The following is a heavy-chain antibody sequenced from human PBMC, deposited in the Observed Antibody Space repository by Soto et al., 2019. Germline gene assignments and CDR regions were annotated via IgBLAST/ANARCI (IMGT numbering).Heavy chain of an antibody. V-gene: IGHV3-49*04. Sequence: SLRLSCASSGFTFSNYAMSWVRQAAGKGLEWVAFIRTKTNGGTTEYAASVKGRFAISRDDSKSIAYLQMNSLKIEDTAVYYCSTGDCSGGSCYSGLDYWGQGT. D-gene: IGHD2-15*01. CDR1: GFTFSNYA. CDR2: IRTKTNGGTT. J-gene: IGHJ4*02. CDR3: STGDCSGGSCYSGLDY.